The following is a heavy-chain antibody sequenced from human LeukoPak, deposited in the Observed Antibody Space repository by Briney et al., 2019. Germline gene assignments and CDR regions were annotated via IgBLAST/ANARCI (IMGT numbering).Heavy chain of an antibody. Sequence: GGSLRLSCAASGFTFSSYWMSWVRQAPGKGLEWVANIKQDGSEKYYVDSVKGRFTISRDNAKNSLYPQMNSLRAEDTAVYYCARAKSGRYFDYWGQGTLVTVSS. CDR1: GFTFSSYW. CDR2: IKQDGSEK. CDR3: ARAKSGRYFDY. J-gene: IGHJ4*02. D-gene: IGHD3-3*01. V-gene: IGHV3-7*01.